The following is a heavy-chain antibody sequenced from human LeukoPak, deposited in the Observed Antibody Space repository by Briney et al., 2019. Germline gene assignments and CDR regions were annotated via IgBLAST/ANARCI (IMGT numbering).Heavy chain of an antibody. CDR1: GFPFSRYS. Sequence: GALRLSCAASGFPFSRYSMNWVRPAPGQGLEWGSSISSSSSYIYYADSVKGRFTISRDNAKNSLYLQMNRLRAEDTAVYYCAREDSDMLAGYLDYWGQGTLVTVSS. CDR2: ISSSSSYI. CDR3: AREDSDMLAGYLDY. D-gene: IGHD3-9*01. V-gene: IGHV3-21*01. J-gene: IGHJ4*02.